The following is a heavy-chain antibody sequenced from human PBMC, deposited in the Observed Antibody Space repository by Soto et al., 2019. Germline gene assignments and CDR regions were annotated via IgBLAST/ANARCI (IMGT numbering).Heavy chain of an antibody. CDR3: ARAKLGNWFDP. V-gene: IGHV4-61*01. J-gene: IGHJ5*02. CDR2: IYYSGST. CDR1: GGSVSSGSYY. D-gene: IGHD7-27*01. Sequence: SETLSLTCTVSGGSVSSGSYYWSWIRQPPGKGLEWIGYIYYSGSTNYNPSLKSRVTISVDTSKNQFSLKLSSVTAADTAVYYCARAKLGNWFDPWGQGTLVTVS.